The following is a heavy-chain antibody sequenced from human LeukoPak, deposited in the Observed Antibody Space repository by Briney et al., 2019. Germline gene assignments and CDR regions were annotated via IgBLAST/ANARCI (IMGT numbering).Heavy chain of an antibody. CDR1: GYTFTSYG. CDR2: ISAYNGNT. D-gene: IGHD3-10*01. Sequence: APVKVSCKASGYTFTSYGISWVRQAPGQGLEWMGWISAYNGNTDYAQKLQGRVTMTTDTSTSTAYMELRSLRSDDTAVYYCARSLMVRGKARIFDYWGQGTLITVSS. CDR3: ARSLMVRGKARIFDY. V-gene: IGHV1-18*01. J-gene: IGHJ4*02.